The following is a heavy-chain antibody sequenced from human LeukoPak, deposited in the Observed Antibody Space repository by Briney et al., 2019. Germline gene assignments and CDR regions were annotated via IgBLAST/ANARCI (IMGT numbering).Heavy chain of an antibody. CDR2: ITNTGST. V-gene: IGHV4-39*01. Sequence: SETLSLTCTVSGGSISNSGHYWVWIRQPPGEGLEWIGTITNTGSTYSNPSLKSRVTISIDASKTQISLRLTSVTAADTAVFYCARKTPGTSVDVWGQGTPVTVSS. D-gene: IGHD3-10*01. CDR3: ARKTPGTSVDV. CDR1: GGSISNSGHY. J-gene: IGHJ6*02.